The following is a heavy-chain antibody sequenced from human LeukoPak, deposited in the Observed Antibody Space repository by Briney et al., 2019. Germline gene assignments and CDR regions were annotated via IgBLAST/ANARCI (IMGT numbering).Heavy chain of an antibody. CDR2: IYYSGNT. V-gene: IGHV4-59*08. CDR1: GGSINSYY. D-gene: IGHD3-22*01. J-gene: IGHJ4*02. Sequence: SETLSLTCSVSGGSINSYYWSWIRQPPGKGLEWIGYIYYSGNTNYNPSLKSRVTISVDTSKSQFSLKLSSVTAADTAVYYCAGSPGWYYDSSGYEQAYYFDYWGQGTLVTVSS. CDR3: AGSPGWYYDSSGYEQAYYFDY.